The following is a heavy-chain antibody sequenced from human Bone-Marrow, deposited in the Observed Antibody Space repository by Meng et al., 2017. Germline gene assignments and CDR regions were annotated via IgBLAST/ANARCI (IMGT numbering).Heavy chain of an antibody. Sequence: QVQWAKSGAEVKKPGDSVKVSCKASGYTFTSYDINCVRQATGQGLEWMGWMNPNSGNTAYAQKFQGRVTMTRNTSISTAYMELSSLRSEDTAVYYCARYGSWSQIDYWGQGTLVTVSS. CDR1: GYTFTSYD. V-gene: IGHV1-8*01. CDR3: ARYGSWSQIDY. J-gene: IGHJ4*02. D-gene: IGHD3-10*01. CDR2: MNPNSGNT.